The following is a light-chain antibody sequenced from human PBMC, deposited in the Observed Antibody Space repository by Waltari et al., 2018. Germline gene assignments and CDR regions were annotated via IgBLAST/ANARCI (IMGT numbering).Light chain of an antibody. CDR3: QSYDSSLSVHVV. V-gene: IGLV1-40*01. CDR1: SSNIGAGYD. J-gene: IGLJ2*01. CDR2: GNS. Sequence: QSVLTQPPSVSGAPGQRVTISCTGSSSNIGAGYDVHWYQQLPGTAPKLLIYGNSNRPSGVPDRFAGSKSGPSASLAITGLQAEDEADYYCQSYDSSLSVHVVFGGGTKLTVL.